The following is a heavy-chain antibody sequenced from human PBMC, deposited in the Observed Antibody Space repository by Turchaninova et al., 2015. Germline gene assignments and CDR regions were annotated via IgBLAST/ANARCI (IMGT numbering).Heavy chain of an antibody. J-gene: IGHJ3*02. Sequence: SWGCVVQPGRSLRLSCAASGFTFSRYAMHWVRQAPGKGLEWVAIISYDGNFQYYADSVEGRITVSRDNSKDTLYLQVDSLRPDDTAVYYCARTFRDGLSLTSTLCTGADICGQGAMVTVSS. CDR2: ISYDGNFQ. D-gene: IGHD2-8*01. CDR3: ARTFRDGLSLTSTLCTGADI. CDR1: GFTFSRYA. V-gene: IGHV3-30*01.